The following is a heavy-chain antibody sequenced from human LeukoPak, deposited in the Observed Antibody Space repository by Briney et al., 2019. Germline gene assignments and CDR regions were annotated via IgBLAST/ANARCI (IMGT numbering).Heavy chain of an antibody. CDR2: IYYSGST. Sequence: SETLSLTCTASGGSISSYYWSWIRQPPGKGLGWIGYIYYSGSTNYNPSLQRRVTISVDTSKSQFSLKLSSVTAADTAVYYCARDSEHYGDKSGFDYWGQGTLVTVSS. CDR1: GGSISSYY. J-gene: IGHJ4*02. D-gene: IGHD4-23*01. V-gene: IGHV4-59*01. CDR3: ARDSEHYGDKSGFDY.